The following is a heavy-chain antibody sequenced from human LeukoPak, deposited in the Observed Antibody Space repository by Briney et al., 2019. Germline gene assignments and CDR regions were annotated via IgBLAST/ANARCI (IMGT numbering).Heavy chain of an antibody. V-gene: IGHV3-48*02. Sequence: GGSLRLSCAASGFTFSSYSMNWVRQAPGKGLEWVSYISSSSSTIYHADSVKGRFTISRDNAKNSLYLQMNSLRDEDTAVYYCARDYESSGWYDAFDIWGQGTMVIVSS. J-gene: IGHJ3*02. CDR1: GFTFSSYS. D-gene: IGHD6-19*01. CDR2: ISSSSSTI. CDR3: ARDYESSGWYDAFDI.